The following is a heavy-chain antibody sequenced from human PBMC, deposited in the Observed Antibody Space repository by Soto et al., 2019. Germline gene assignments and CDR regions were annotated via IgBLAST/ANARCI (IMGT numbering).Heavy chain of an antibody. V-gene: IGHV4-34*01. CDR3: ARRGYSGYDLQYPYNWFDP. Sequence: QVQLQQWGAGLLKPSETLSLTCAVYGGSFSGYYWSWIRQPPGKGLEWIGEINHSGSTNYNPSLRRRVTISVDTSKNQFALKLSSVTAADTAVYYCARRGYSGYDLQYPYNWFDPWGQGTLVTVSS. D-gene: IGHD5-12*01. J-gene: IGHJ5*02. CDR1: GGSFSGYY. CDR2: INHSGST.